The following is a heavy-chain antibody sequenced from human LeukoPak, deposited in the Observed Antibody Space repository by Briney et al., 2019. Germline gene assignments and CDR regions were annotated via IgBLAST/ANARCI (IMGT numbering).Heavy chain of an antibody. V-gene: IGHV3-64D*09. CDR2: ISDSGGST. CDR3: VRGYSFGPYGMDV. Sequence: GRSLRLSCTASGFTFGDYAMSWVRQAPGKGLEYVSAISDSGGSTYYADSVKGRFTISRDNSKNTLYLQMSSLRAEDTAVYFCVRGYSFGPYGMDVWGQGTTVTVSS. J-gene: IGHJ6*02. D-gene: IGHD2-15*01. CDR1: GFTFGDYA.